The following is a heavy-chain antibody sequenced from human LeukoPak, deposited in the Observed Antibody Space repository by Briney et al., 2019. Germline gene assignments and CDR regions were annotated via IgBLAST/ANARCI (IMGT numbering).Heavy chain of an antibody. CDR1: GFTFDDYA. J-gene: IGHJ4*02. D-gene: IGHD6-19*01. Sequence: GGSLRLSCAASGFTFDDYAMHWVRQAPGKGLEWVPLISWDGGSTYYADSVKGRFTISRDNSKNSLYLQMNSLRAEDTALYYCAKDKGYSSGWYYFDYWGQGTLVTVSS. CDR2: ISWDGGST. CDR3: AKDKGYSSGWYYFDY. V-gene: IGHV3-43D*03.